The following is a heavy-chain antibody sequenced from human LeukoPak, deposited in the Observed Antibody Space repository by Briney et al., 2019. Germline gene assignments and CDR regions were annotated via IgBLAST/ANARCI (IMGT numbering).Heavy chain of an antibody. CDR3: TREIYYYYMDV. CDR2: INHSGST. CDR1: GGSFSGYY. V-gene: IGHV4-34*01. J-gene: IGHJ6*03. Sequence: SETLSLTCAVYGGSFSGYYWSWIRQPPGKGLEWIGEINHSGSTNYNPSLRSRVTISGDTSKNQFSLKLNSLTAADTAVYYCTREIYYYYMDVWGKGTTVTISS.